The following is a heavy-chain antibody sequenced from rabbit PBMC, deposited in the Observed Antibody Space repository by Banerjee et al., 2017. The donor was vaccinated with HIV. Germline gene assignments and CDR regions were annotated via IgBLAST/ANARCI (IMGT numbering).Heavy chain of an antibody. J-gene: IGHJ3*01. V-gene: IGHV1S40*01. D-gene: IGHD1-1*01. CDR3: ARDSSSSFSSYGMDL. CDR1: GISSGISAY. CDR2: IDAGSSGFT. Sequence: QSLAESGGGLVQPEGSLTLTCTASGISSGISAYMCWVRQAPGKGLEWIAGIDAGSSGFTYHASWAKGRFTISKTSSTTVTLQMTSLTAADTATYFCARDSSSSFSSYGMDLWGQGTLVTVS.